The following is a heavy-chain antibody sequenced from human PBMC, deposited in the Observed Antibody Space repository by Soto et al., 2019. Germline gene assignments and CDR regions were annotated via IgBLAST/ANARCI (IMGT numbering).Heavy chain of an antibody. CDR2: ISAYNGNT. J-gene: IGHJ6*02. V-gene: IGHV1-18*01. CDR3: AREGDRPYYYYGIDV. Sequence: ASVKVSCKASGYTFTSYGISWVRQAPGQGLEWMGWISAYNGNTKYAQKLQGRVTMTTDTSTSTAYMELRSLRSDDTAVYYCAREGDRPYYYYGIDVWGQGTTVTVSS. D-gene: IGHD3-16*01. CDR1: GYTFTSYG.